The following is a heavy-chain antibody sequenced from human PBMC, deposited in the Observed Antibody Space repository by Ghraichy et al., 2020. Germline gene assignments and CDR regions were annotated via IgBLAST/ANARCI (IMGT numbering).Heavy chain of an antibody. D-gene: IGHD6-13*01. V-gene: IGHV3-7*03. CDR2: IKQDGSDK. Sequence: GGSLRLSCAASGFTFSSYWMSWVRQAPGKGLEWVANIKQDGSDKYYVDSVKGRFTISRDNAKNSLYLQMNSLRAEDTAVYYCARHGGSSTWYFDYWGQGTLATVSS. CDR3: ARHGGSSTWYFDY. CDR1: GFTFSSYW. J-gene: IGHJ4*02.